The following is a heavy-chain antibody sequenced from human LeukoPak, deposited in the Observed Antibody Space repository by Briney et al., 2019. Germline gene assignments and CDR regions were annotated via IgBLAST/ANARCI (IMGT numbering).Heavy chain of an antibody. V-gene: IGHV3-23*01. J-gene: IGHJ4*02. CDR3: AKPSDCSSTSCRAPFDY. Sequence: PGGSLRLSCAASGFTFSSYAMSRVRQAPGKGLEWVSAISGSGGSTYYADSVKGRFTISRDNSKNTLYLQMNSLRAEDTAVYYCAKPSDCSSTSCRAPFDYWGQGTLVTVSS. CDR1: GFTFSSYA. D-gene: IGHD2-2*01. CDR2: ISGSGGST.